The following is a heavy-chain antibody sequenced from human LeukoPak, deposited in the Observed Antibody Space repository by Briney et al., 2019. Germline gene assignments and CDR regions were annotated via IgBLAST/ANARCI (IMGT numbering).Heavy chain of an antibody. CDR3: ARDAGDQGYFDY. D-gene: IGHD3-16*01. J-gene: IGHJ4*02. Sequence: SGGSLRLSCAASGSTFRSYAMHWVRQAPGTGLEWVSFISYDGNNQYYADSVKGRFTISRDNSKNTLYLQMNSLRTEDTAVYYCARDAGDQGYFDYWGQGTLVTVSS. CDR1: GSTFRSYA. CDR2: ISYDGNNQ. V-gene: IGHV3-30*04.